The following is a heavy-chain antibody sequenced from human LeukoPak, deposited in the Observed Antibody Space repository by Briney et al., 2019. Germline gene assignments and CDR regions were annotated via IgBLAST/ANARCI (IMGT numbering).Heavy chain of an antibody. D-gene: IGHD6-13*01. CDR2: IYYSGNT. Sequence: SETLSLTCTVSGGSISSYYWSWIRQPPGKGLEWIGYIYYSGNTNYNPSLKSRVTMSVDMSKNQFSLRLSSVTAADTAVYYCARESYSSPTEFDHWGHGTQVTVSS. CDR3: ARESYSSPTEFDH. J-gene: IGHJ4*01. V-gene: IGHV4-59*01. CDR1: GGSISSYY.